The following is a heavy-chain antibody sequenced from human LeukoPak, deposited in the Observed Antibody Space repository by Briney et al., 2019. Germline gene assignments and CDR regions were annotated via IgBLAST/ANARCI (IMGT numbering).Heavy chain of an antibody. J-gene: IGHJ3*02. V-gene: IGHV1-8*01. CDR3: ASSCGGDCYYRAFDI. D-gene: IGHD2-21*02. CDR1: GYTFTSYD. CDR2: MNPNSGNT. Sequence: ASVKVSCKASGYTFTSYDINWVRQATGQGLEWMGWMNPNSGNTGYAQKFQGRVTMTRNTSISTAYMELSSLRSEDTAGYYCASSCGGDCYYRAFDIWGQGTMVTVSS.